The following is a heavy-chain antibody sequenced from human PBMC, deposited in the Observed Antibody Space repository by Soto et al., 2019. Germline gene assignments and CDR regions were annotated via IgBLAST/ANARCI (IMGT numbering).Heavy chain of an antibody. J-gene: IGHJ4*02. V-gene: IGHV4-31*03. D-gene: IGHD3-10*01. Sequence: QVQLQEAGPRLVKPSQTLSLTCSVSRASISSGGFYWSWIRKRPGKGLEWVGHIVYSGNTYYNPSLKSRVTISMDASENRFSLELSAVTAADTAVYYCARAGSMLRGVTFKYWGAGTLVTVSA. CDR2: IVYSGNT. CDR1: RASISSGGFY. CDR3: ARAGSMLRGVTFKY.